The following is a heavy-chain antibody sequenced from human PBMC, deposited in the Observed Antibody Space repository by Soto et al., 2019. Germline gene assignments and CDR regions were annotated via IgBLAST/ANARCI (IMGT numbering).Heavy chain of an antibody. CDR2: ISPMFGAA. CDR3: AREVQVHTPAFVY. J-gene: IGHJ4*02. V-gene: IGHV1-69*19. Sequence: QVQLVQSGADMKKPESAVKVSCQSSGGTFNTYAMNWVRQAPGQGPEWMGDISPMFGAANYAPKFQGRVTITADESTGTSYMQLRSLTSEDTALYFCAREVQVHTPAFVYWGQGTLVTVSS. D-gene: IGHD3-10*01. CDR1: GGTFNTYA.